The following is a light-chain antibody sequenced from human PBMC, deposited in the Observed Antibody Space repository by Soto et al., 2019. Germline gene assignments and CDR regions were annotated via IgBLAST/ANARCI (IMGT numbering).Light chain of an antibody. V-gene: IGLV1-44*01. Sequence: QSVLTQPPSPSGTPGQTVIISCSGSRSDIGSNSVNWYQHLPGTAPKLLIYNNNQRPSWVPDRFSGSKSGTSASLAISGLQSEDEADYYCAAWDDSLTGPVFGTGTKVTVL. J-gene: IGLJ1*01. CDR1: RSDIGSNS. CDR2: NNN. CDR3: AAWDDSLTGPV.